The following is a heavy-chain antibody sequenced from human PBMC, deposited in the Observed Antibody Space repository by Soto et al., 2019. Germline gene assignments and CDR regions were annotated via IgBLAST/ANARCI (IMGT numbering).Heavy chain of an antibody. D-gene: IGHD2-2*01. CDR3: ARGRAYCSSTSCLIGYYYYYGMDV. V-gene: IGHV1-3*01. Sequence: ASVKVSCKASGYTFTSYAMHWVRQAPGQRLEWMGWINAGNGNTKYSQKFQGRVTITRDISASTAYMELSSLRSEDTAVYYCARGRAYCSSTSCLIGYYYYYGMDVWGQGTTVTVSS. CDR2: INAGNGNT. CDR1: GYTFTSYA. J-gene: IGHJ6*02.